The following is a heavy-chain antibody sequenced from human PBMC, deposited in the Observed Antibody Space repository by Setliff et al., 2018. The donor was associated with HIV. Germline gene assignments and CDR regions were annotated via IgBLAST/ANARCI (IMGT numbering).Heavy chain of an antibody. CDR2: IHYGGFF. CDR3: ARPALGIGGGSRFDN. D-gene: IGHD3-10*01. Sequence: SETLSLTCTVSGGSFRSSRYYWGWIRQPPGKGLEWIGNIHYGGFFWYSPSLKSRVTISVDTSKNQFSLKQSSVTAADTAVYYCARPALGIGGGSRFDNWGQGTRVTVSS. J-gene: IGHJ4*02. V-gene: IGHV4-39*01. CDR1: GGSFRSSRYY.